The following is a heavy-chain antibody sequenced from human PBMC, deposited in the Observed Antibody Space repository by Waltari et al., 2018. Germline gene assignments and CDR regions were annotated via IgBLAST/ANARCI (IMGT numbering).Heavy chain of an antibody. Sequence: QVQLVQSGAEVMKSGASVKVSCHASGYRFYSYEINWGRQAAGQGLEWLGGLNPKSGGTGYAKKLRGRVTLTGDTSTSTAYMVLSGLKSEDTAIYYCARGRDVFAGVDYNWFDPWGQGTLVTVSS. CDR1: GYRFYSYE. CDR2: LNPKSGGT. D-gene: IGHD2-21*01. J-gene: IGHJ5*02. V-gene: IGHV1-8*01. CDR3: ARGRDVFAGVDYNWFDP.